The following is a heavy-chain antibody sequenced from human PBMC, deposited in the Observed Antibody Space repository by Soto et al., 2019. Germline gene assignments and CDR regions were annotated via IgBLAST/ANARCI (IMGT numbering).Heavy chain of an antibody. CDR1: GGTFSSYT. Sequence: QVQLVQSGAEVKKPGSSVKVSCKASGGTFSSYTISWVRQAPGQGLEWMGRIIPILGIANYAQKFQGRVTSTADKSTSTAYMELSSLRSEDTAVYYGASAYCSGGSCYSYWYFDLWGRGTLVTVSS. CDR2: IIPILGIA. J-gene: IGHJ2*01. CDR3: ASAYCSGGSCYSYWYFDL. D-gene: IGHD2-15*01. V-gene: IGHV1-69*02.